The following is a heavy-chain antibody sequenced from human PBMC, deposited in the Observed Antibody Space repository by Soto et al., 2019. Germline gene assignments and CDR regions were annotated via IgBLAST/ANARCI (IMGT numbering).Heavy chain of an antibody. J-gene: IGHJ4*02. CDR2: IYYSGNA. Sequence: QLQLQESGPGLVKPPETLSLTCSVSGATINRGSYYWGWVRQPPGKGLEWIGSIYYSGNAYYSPSLKHRVTISVDTSKNQFSLKVNSVTSADTAVYYCVRASTLDYWGQGILVTVSS. CDR3: VRASTLDY. V-gene: IGHV4-39*01. CDR1: GATINRGSYY.